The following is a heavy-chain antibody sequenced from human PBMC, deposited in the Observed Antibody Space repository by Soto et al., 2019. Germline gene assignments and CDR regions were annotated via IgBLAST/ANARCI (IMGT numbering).Heavy chain of an antibody. CDR1: GYTVTSYG. D-gene: IGHD3-3*01. Sequence: VKVSCKASGYTVTSYGVSWVGQAPGHGLEWMGWISAYNGNTGYAQKFQGRVTMTRNTSISTAYMELSSLRSEDTAVYYCARGTELRFLEWLLYDYYYYMDVWGKGTTVTVSS. J-gene: IGHJ6*03. CDR2: ISAYNGNT. V-gene: IGHV1-8*02. CDR3: ARGTELRFLEWLLYDYYYYMDV.